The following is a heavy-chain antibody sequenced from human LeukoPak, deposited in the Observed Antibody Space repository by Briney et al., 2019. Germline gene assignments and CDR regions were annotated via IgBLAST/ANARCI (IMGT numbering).Heavy chain of an antibody. J-gene: IGHJ4*02. CDR3: VRDGSSWGNFDY. V-gene: IGHV3-48*01. CDR1: GFTFSSYG. Sequence: GGSLRLSCAASGFTFSSYGMHWVRQAPGKGLEWVSYLSSSSSVIYHADSVKGRFTISRDNAKNSLYLQMDSLRTEDTAVYYCVRDGSSWGNFDYWGQGTLVSVSS. D-gene: IGHD7-27*01. CDR2: LSSSSSVI.